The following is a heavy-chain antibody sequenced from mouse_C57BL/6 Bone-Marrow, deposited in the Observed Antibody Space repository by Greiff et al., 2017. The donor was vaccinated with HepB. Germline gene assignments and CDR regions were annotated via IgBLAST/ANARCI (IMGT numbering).Heavy chain of an antibody. V-gene: IGHV5-12*01. CDR2: ISNGGGST. CDR1: GFTFSDYY. CDR3: ARQDYSNYEIFFAY. D-gene: IGHD2-5*01. J-gene: IGHJ3*01. Sequence: EVKVEESGGGLVQPGGSLKLSCAASGFTFSDYYMYWVRQTPEKRLEWVAYISNGGGSTYYPDTVKGRFTISRDNAKNTLYLQMSRLKSEDTAMYYCARQDYSNYEIFFAYWGQGTLVTVSA.